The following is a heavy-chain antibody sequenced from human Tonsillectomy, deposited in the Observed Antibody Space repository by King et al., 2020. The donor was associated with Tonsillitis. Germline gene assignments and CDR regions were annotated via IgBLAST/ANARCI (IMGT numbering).Heavy chain of an antibody. Sequence: VQLVESGGGVVQPGGSLRLSCAASGFTFSSYGMHWVRQAPGKGLEWVAFIRYDGYNKYYVDSVKGRFTISRDNSKNTLYLQMNSLRAEDTALYYCAKAGCVVGGGGAFDIWGQGTMVTVSS. J-gene: IGHJ3*02. CDR2: IRYDGYNK. CDR3: AKAGCVVGGGGAFDI. D-gene: IGHD2-21*01. V-gene: IGHV3-30*02. CDR1: GFTFSSYG.